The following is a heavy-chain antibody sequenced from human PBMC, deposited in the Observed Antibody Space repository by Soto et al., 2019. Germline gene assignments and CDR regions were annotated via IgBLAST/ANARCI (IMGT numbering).Heavy chain of an antibody. CDR1: GFTFSDHY. V-gene: IGHV3-72*01. CDR3: VKDQLQLWFTY. D-gene: IGHD5-18*01. Sequence: PGGSLRLSCATSGFTFSDHYMDWIRQAPGKGLEWVGRSRNKAKSFSTDYAASVKGRFTISRDDSKNSLYLQLNSLKTEDTAVYYCVKDQLQLWFTYWGQGTLVTVSS. J-gene: IGHJ4*02. CDR2: SRNKAKSFST.